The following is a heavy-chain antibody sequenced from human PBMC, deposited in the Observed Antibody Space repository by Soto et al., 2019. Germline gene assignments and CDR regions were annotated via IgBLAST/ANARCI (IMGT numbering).Heavy chain of an antibody. CDR1: GGSISSGGYY. Sequence: QVQLQESGPGLVKPSQTLSLTCTVSGGSISSGGYYWSWIRQHPGKGLEWIGYIYYSGNTYYNPSLKSRVTISEDTSKHQFSLKLSSVTAADTAVYYCARATYYYDSSGYSDRVLDYWGQGTLVTVSS. D-gene: IGHD3-22*01. V-gene: IGHV4-31*03. CDR3: ARATYYYDSSGYSDRVLDY. J-gene: IGHJ4*02. CDR2: IYYSGNT.